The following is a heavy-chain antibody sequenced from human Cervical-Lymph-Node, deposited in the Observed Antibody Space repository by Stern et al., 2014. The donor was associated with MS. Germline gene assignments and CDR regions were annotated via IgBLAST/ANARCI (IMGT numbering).Heavy chain of an antibody. CDR1: GLTFSRNG. CDR2: IWYDGTND. CDR3: VAYASGDNINH. J-gene: IGHJ5*02. V-gene: IGHV3-33*03. D-gene: IGHD6-19*01. Sequence: VQLVESGGGVVQPGRSLRLSCVASGLTFSRNGMHWVRPAPGKGLEWVAVIWYDGTNDKYVNSVKGRLTISRDNSKNTLYLQMNSLRVEDTAVYYCVAYASGDNINHWGQGTLVTVSS.